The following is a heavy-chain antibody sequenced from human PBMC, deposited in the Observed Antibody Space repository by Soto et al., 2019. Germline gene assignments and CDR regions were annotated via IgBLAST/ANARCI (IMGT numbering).Heavy chain of an antibody. D-gene: IGHD2-21*02. CDR1: GFTFSSYA. Sequence: GGSLRLSCAASGFTFSSYAMHWVRQAPGKGLEWVAVISYDGSNKYYADSVKGRFTISRDNSKNTLYLQMNSLRAEDTAVYYCARDPQRGPVVVTAIPTKPQYYYYYGMDVWGQGTTVTVSS. CDR2: ISYDGSNK. V-gene: IGHV3-30-3*01. J-gene: IGHJ6*02. CDR3: ARDPQRGPVVVTAIPTKPQYYYYYGMDV.